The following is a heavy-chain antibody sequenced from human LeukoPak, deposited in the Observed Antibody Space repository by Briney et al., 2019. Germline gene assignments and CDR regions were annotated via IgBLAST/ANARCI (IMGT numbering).Heavy chain of an antibody. CDR2: IWYDGSNK. CDR1: GFTFSSYG. D-gene: IGHD3-22*01. CDR3: AKETYYYDSSGYYSDY. V-gene: IGHV3-33*06. J-gene: IGHJ4*02. Sequence: GGSLRLSCAASGFTFSSYGMHWVRQAPGKGLEWVAVIWYDGSNKYYADSVKGRFTISRDNSKNTLYLQMNSLRAEDTAVYYCAKETYYYDSSGYYSDYWGQGTLVTVSS.